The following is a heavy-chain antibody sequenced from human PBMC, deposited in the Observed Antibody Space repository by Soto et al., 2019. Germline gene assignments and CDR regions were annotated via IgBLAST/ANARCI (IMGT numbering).Heavy chain of an antibody. CDR1: GGSISSGGYY. D-gene: IGHD2-15*01. J-gene: IGHJ4*02. V-gene: IGHV4-31*03. Sequence: QVQLQESGPGLVKPSQTLSLTCTVSGGSISSGGYYWSWIRQHPGKGLEWIGYIYYSGSTYYNPSLQRRVTLSVDTSKNQFSLKLSSVTAADTAVYYCTTGRRIVVVTGWGQGTLVTVSS. CDR2: IYYSGST. CDR3: TTGRRIVVVTG.